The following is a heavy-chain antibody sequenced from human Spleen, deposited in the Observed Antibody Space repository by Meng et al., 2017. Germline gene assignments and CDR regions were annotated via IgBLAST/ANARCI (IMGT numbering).Heavy chain of an antibody. CDR2: IKKDGSEK. J-gene: IGHJ6*02. CDR1: GFTFSSYE. D-gene: IGHD3-3*01. Sequence: GESLKISCAASGFTFSSYELTWVRQAPGKGLEWVANIKKDGSEKYYVDSVKGRFTISRDNAKNSLYVQMNSLRAEDTAVYYCARVGYDSWSGYYSNYYYYGLDVWGQGATVTVSS. CDR3: ARVGYDSWSGYYSNYYYYGLDV. V-gene: IGHV3-7*01.